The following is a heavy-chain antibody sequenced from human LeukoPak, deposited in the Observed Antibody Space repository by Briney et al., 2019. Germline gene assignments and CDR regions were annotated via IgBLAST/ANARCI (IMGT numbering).Heavy chain of an antibody. J-gene: IGHJ3*02. Sequence: ASVKVSCKASGGTFSSYIISWVRQAPGQGLEWMGRLIPVFHTPKYAQKFQGRVTITTDASTNTAYMELSSLRSEDTAVYYCARVYCGGDCYHDAFDIWGQGTMVTVSS. CDR3: ARVYCGGDCYHDAFDI. D-gene: IGHD2-21*02. CDR2: LIPVFHTP. V-gene: IGHV1-69*05. CDR1: GGTFSSYI.